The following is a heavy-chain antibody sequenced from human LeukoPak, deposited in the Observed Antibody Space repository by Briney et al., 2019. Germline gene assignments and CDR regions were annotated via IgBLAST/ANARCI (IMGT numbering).Heavy chain of an antibody. D-gene: IGHD6-19*01. V-gene: IGHV5-51*01. CDR3: ALQIAVAGYDAYDI. Sequence: GESVKISCKASGYKSTNYWIAWVRQMPGKGLEWMGIVYLDDSDTKYRPSFEGQVTITADKSISSTFLQWSSLKAADTAMYYCALQIAVAGYDAYDIWGQGTMVTVSS. CDR2: VYLDDSDT. CDR1: GYKSTNYW. J-gene: IGHJ3*02.